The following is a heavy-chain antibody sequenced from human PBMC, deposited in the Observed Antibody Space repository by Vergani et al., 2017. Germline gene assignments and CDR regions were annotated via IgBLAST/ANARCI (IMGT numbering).Heavy chain of an antibody. V-gene: IGHV4-4*02. CDR1: GGSISSSNW. CDR3: ATASCSSSGWCXFDY. D-gene: IGHD6-19*01. J-gene: IGHJ4*02. Sequence: QVQLQESGPGLVKPSGTLSLTCAVSGGSISSSNWWSWVRQPPGKGLEWIGEIYHSGSTNYNPSLKSRVTISVDKSKNQFSLKLSSVTAAATAVYYCATASCSSSGWCXFDYWGQGTLVTVSS. CDR2: IYHSGST.